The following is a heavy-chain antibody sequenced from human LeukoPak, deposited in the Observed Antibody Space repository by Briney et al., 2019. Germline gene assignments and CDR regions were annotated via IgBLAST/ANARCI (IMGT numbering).Heavy chain of an antibody. D-gene: IGHD3-10*01. J-gene: IGHJ5*02. CDR2: IRSKANSYAT. V-gene: IGHV3-73*01. Sequence: TGGSLKLSCAASGFTFSGSAMHWVRQASGKGLEWVGRIRSKANSYATAYAASVKGRFTISRDDSKNTAYLQMNSLKTEDTAVCYCTRLYPMESSWCQGTLVTVSS. CDR3: TRLYPMESS. CDR1: GFTFSGSA.